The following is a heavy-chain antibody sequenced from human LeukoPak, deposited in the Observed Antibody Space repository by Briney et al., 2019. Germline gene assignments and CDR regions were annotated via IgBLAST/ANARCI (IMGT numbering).Heavy chain of an antibody. CDR2: IYSRDLT. J-gene: IGHJ4*01. CDR3: ARGADDYKLGNF. D-gene: IGHD5-24*01. CDR1: GASFDSSYS. V-gene: IGHV4-39*01. Sequence: SETLSLTCTVSGASFDSSYSGSGVRQTPGKGLEGVGTIYSRDLTYYNPSLTSRVTISADTSKNMFSLRLTSVTAADTAVYYCARGADDYKLGNFWGHGILVTVFS.